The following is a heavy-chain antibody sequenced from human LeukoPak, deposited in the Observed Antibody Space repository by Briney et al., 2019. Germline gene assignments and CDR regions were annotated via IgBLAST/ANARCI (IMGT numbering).Heavy chain of an antibody. CDR2: INAGNGNT. V-gene: IGHV1-3*03. CDR1: GYTFTSYA. D-gene: IGHD6-19*01. J-gene: IGHJ4*02. Sequence: ASVKVSCKASGYTFTSYAMHWVRQAPGQRLEWMGWINAGNGNTKYSQEFQGSVTITRDTSASTAYMELSSLRSEDMAVYYCARGSWWGYSSPFYYFDYWGQGTLVTVSS. CDR3: ARGSWWGYSSPFYYFDY.